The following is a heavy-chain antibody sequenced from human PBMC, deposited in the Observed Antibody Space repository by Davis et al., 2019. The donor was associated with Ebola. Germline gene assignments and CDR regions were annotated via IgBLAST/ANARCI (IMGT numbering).Heavy chain of an antibody. Sequence: SATLSLTCAVSGGAISRGGYSWSCIRQPPGKGLEWIGYTYYSGSTHYNPSLKSRVTISGDTSRNQFSLKLSSVTAADTAVYYCARVASYGDYFDYWGLGTLVTVSS. CDR3: ARVASYGDYFDY. D-gene: IGHD5-18*01. CDR2: TYYSGST. V-gene: IGHV4-30-4*07. J-gene: IGHJ4*02. CDR1: GGAISRGGYS.